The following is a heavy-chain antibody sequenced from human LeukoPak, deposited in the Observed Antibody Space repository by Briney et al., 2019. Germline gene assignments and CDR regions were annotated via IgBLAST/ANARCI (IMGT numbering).Heavy chain of an antibody. J-gene: IGHJ4*02. D-gene: IGHD5-18*01. CDR3: ARGYSYGYEWYFDY. V-gene: IGHV1-8*01. CDR2: MNPNSGNT. CDR1: GYTFTSYD. Sequence: ASVKVSRKASGYTFTSYDINWVRQATGQGLEWMGWMNPNSGNTGYAQKFQGRVTMTRNTSISTAYMELSSLRSEDTAVYYCARGYSYGYEWYFDYWGQGTLVTVSS.